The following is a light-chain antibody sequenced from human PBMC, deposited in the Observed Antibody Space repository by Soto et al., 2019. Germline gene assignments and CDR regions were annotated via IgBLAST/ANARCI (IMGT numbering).Light chain of an antibody. CDR1: SSDVGGYNY. J-gene: IGLJ1*01. CDR3: SSYPSSSNYV. V-gene: IGLV2-14*01. CDR2: EVS. Sequence: QSVLTQPASVSGSPGQSITISCTGTSSDVGGYNYVSWYQQHPGKAPKLMIYEVSNRPSGVSNRFSGSKSGNTASLTISGLQVEDEADNNCSSYPSSSNYVFGTGT.